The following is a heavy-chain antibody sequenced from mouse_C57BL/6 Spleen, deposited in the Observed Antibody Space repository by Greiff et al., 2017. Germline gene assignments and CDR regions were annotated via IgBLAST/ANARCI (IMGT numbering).Heavy chain of an antibody. D-gene: IGHD2-3*01. Sequence: VQLQQPGPELVKPGASVQISCKASGYSFTGYYMHWVKQSHGNILDWIGYIYPYNGVSSYNQKVKGKATLTVDKSSSTAYMELRSLTAEDSAVYYCARKPDGYDAMDYGGQGTSVTVSS. CDR1: GYSFTGYY. CDR2: IYPYNGVS. V-gene: IGHV1-31*01. J-gene: IGHJ4*01. CDR3: ARKPDGYDAMDY.